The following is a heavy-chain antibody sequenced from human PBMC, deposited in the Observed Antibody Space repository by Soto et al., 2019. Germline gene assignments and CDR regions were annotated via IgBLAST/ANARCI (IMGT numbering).Heavy chain of an antibody. Sequence: QVQLVQSGAEVKKPGSSVKVSCKASGGSFSSYPISWVRQAPGQGLEWMGGIIPIFGRADYPQKFQGRLTITADESTNTAYMALSSLRSEDTAVYFFATSSDMSGNKYYFDYWGQGTLVTVSS. D-gene: IGHD5-18*01. CDR1: GGSFSSYP. V-gene: IGHV1-69*12. CDR3: ATSSDMSGNKYYFDY. J-gene: IGHJ4*02. CDR2: IIPIFGRA.